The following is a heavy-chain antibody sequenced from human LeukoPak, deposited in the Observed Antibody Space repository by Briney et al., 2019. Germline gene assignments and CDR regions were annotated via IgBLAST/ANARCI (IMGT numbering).Heavy chain of an antibody. V-gene: IGHV3-30*04. CDR2: ISYDGSNK. CDR3: ARVGSDGYNLRYYLDY. J-gene: IGHJ4*02. CDR1: GFTFSSYA. D-gene: IGHD5-24*01. Sequence: GGSLRLSCAASGFTFSSYAMHWVRQAPGKGLEWVAVISYDGSNKYYADSVKGRFTISRDNSKNTLYLQMNSLRAEDTAVYYCARVGSDGYNLRYYLDYWGQGTLVTVSS.